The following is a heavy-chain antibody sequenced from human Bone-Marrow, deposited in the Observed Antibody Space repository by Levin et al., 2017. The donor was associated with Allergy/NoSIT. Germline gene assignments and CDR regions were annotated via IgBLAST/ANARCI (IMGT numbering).Heavy chain of an antibody. V-gene: IGHV3-15*01. CDR2: IKSKIDGGTT. Sequence: SCAASGFTFNKAWMSWVRQAPGKGLEWVGRIKSKIDGGTTDYAAPVKGRFSISRDDSKKTLYLQMNSLKTEDTAVYYCTTVSGIYYYDTSGYEAGFEPWGQGTLVTVSS. J-gene: IGHJ5*02. CDR3: TTVSGIYYYDTSGYEAGFEP. D-gene: IGHD3-22*01. CDR1: GFTFNKAW.